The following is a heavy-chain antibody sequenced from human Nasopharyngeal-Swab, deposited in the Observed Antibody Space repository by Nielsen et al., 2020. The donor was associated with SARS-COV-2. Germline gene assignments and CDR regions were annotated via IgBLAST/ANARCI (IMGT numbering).Heavy chain of an antibody. CDR1: GFTFSSYW. CDR2: IKQDGSEK. CDR3: ASRRQQLIPFDY. Sequence: GESLKISCAASGFTFSSYWMSWVRQAPGKGLEWVANIKQDGSEKYYVDSVKSRFTISRDNAKNSLYLQMNSLRAEDTAVYYCASRRQQLIPFDYWGQGTLVTVSS. D-gene: IGHD6-13*01. J-gene: IGHJ4*02. V-gene: IGHV3-7*01.